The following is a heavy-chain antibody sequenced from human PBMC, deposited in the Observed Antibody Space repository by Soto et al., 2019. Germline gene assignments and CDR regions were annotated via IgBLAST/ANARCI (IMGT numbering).Heavy chain of an antibody. Sequence: QEQLVESGGGVVQPGRSLRLSCADTGSTFSYYAIHWVRQAPGKGLEWVAFISYDGTKREYADSVNGRFTISRDSSKNTLFLQMSSLRAEDTAVYYCAKIGGPSHNYYGLEVWGQGTTVTVSS. CDR1: GSTFSYYA. CDR2: ISYDGTKR. V-gene: IGHV3-30*18. D-gene: IGHD3-3*01. J-gene: IGHJ6*01. CDR3: AKIGGPSHNYYGLEV.